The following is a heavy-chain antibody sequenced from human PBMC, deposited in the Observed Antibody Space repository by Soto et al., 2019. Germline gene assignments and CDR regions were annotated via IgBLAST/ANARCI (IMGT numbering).Heavy chain of an antibody. J-gene: IGHJ4*02. CDR3: AIGPTYYYYNSGDYFWDY. CDR1: GGTFSSYA. CDR2: IIPIIGKT. Sequence: SVKVSCKASGGTFSSYAISWVRQAPGQGLEWMGWIIPIIGKTNYAQKIQGRVTITTDKSTSTAYMELRSLRSDDTAVYYCAIGPTYYYYNSGDYFWDYWGQGTLVTVSS. V-gene: IGHV1-69*10. D-gene: IGHD3-22*01.